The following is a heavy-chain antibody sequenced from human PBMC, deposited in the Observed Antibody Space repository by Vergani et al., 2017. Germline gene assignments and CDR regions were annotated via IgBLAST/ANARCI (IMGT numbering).Heavy chain of an antibody. Sequence: EVQLLESGGGLVQPGGSLRLSCAASGFTFSSYAMSWVRQAPGKGLEWVSAISGSGGSTYYADSVKGRFTISRDNSKNTLYLQMNSLRAEDTAVYYCAKDPSGYYDSSGYYRTSKXFQHWGQGTLVTVAS. D-gene: IGHD3-22*01. CDR2: ISGSGGST. CDR1: GFTFSSYA. V-gene: IGHV3-23*01. CDR3: AKDPSGYYDSSGYYRTSKXFQH. J-gene: IGHJ1*01.